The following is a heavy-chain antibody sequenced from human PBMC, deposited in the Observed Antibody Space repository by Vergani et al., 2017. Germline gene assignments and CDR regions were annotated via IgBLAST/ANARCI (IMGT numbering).Heavy chain of an antibody. CDR1: GFTFSSYA. CDR3: AKGGIAAREGLDY. D-gene: IGHD6-6*01. V-gene: IGHV3-23*01. CDR2: ISGSGGST. Sequence: EVQLLESGGGLVQPGGSLRLSCAASGFTFSSYAMSWVRQAPGKGLEWVSAISGSGGSTYYADSVKGRFTISRDNSKNTLYLQMNSLIAEDTAVYYCAKGGIAAREGLDYWGQGTLVTVSS. J-gene: IGHJ4*02.